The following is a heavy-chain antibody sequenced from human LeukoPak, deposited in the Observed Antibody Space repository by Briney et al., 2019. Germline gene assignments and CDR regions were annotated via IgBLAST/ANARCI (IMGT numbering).Heavy chain of an antibody. V-gene: IGHV4-39*01. J-gene: IGHJ6*03. Sequence: SETLSLTCTVSGGSISSSSYYWGWIRQPPGKGLEWIGSMFYSGSTYYNPSLRSRVTISLDTSKNQFSLKLSSVTAADTAVYYCARRPGGYYYTDVWGKGTTVTVSS. CDR2: MFYSGST. D-gene: IGHD1-1*01. CDR1: GGSISSSSYY. CDR3: ARRPGGYYYTDV.